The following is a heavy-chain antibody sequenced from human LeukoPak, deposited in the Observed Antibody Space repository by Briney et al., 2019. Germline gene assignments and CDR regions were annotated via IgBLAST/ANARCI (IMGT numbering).Heavy chain of an antibody. Sequence: SETLSLTCTVSGGSISSYYWSWIRQPAGKGLEWIWRIYTSGSTNYNPSLKSRVTMSVDTSKNQFSLKLSSVTAADTAVYYCARGGYDILTGYQTGLDYWGQGTLVTVSS. CDR1: GGSISSYY. CDR3: ARGGYDILTGYQTGLDY. J-gene: IGHJ4*02. CDR2: IYTSGST. D-gene: IGHD3-9*01. V-gene: IGHV4-4*07.